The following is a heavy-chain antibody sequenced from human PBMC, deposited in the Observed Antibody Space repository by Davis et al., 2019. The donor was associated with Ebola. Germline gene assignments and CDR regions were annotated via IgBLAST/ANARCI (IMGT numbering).Heavy chain of an antibody. Sequence: GESLKISCAASGFTITNYAVSWVRQAPGKGLEWVSALRGSAGSTYYADSVKGRFTISRDNSKNMLYLQMNSLRAEDTAVYYCAKISGDYVADFDYWGHGTLVTVSS. CDR3: AKISGDYVADFDY. CDR1: GFTITNYA. J-gene: IGHJ4*01. CDR2: LRGSAGST. V-gene: IGHV3-23*01. D-gene: IGHD4-17*01.